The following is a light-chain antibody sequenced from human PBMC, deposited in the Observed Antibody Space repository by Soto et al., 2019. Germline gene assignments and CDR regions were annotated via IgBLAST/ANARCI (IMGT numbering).Light chain of an antibody. CDR1: QGVSRK. Sequence: DIVMTQSPATLSVAPGERVTFSCRASQGVSRKLAWYQHKPGQAPRLLILGASTGATGTPARFSGSGCGSEYTITMNSLECEDWAIYYCQQYHTWPITFGGGTKVEIK. V-gene: IGKV3-15*01. CDR2: GAS. J-gene: IGKJ4*01. CDR3: QQYHTWPIT.